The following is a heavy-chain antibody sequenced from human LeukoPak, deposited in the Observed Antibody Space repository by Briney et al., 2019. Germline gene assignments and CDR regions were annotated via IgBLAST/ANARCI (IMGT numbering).Heavy chain of an antibody. V-gene: IGHV3-30*02. J-gene: IGHJ4*02. Sequence: GGSLRLSCAASGFTFSSYGMHWVRQAPGKGLEWVAFIRYDGSNKYYADSVKGRFTISRDNSKNTLYLQMNSLRAEDTAVYYCAKDSAPSSSWDIIVYWGQGTLVTVSS. CDR1: GFTFSSYG. CDR3: AKDSAPSSSWDIIVY. D-gene: IGHD6-13*01. CDR2: IRYDGSNK.